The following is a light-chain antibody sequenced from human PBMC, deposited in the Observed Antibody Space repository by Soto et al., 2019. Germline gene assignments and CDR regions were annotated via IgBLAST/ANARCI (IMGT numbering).Light chain of an antibody. CDR2: GAT. V-gene: IGKV1-9*01. Sequence: IQLTQSPSSLSASMGDRVTTTCRATPAIASFLAWYQQKPGTAPKLLIYGATTLQSGVPSRFSGSRSGTDYTLTIGSLQPEDFATYYCQQLNGSPWTFGQGPKVDIK. CDR1: PAIASF. J-gene: IGKJ1*01. CDR3: QQLNGSPWT.